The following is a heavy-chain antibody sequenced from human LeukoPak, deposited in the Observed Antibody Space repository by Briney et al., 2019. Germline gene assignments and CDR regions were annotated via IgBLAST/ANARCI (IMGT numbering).Heavy chain of an antibody. CDR2: IYYSGST. CDR1: GGSISSYY. J-gene: IGHJ4*02. Sequence: SETLSLTCTVSGGSISSYYWSWIRQPPGKGLEWIGYIYYSGSTNYNPSLKSRVTMSVDTSKNQFSLKLSSVTAADTAVYYCARVSSGSRYYFDYWGQGTLVTVSS. D-gene: IGHD1-26*01. V-gene: IGHV4-59*12. CDR3: ARVSSGSRYYFDY.